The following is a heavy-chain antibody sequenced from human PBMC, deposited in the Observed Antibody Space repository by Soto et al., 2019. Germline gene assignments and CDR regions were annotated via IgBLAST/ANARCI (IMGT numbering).Heavy chain of an antibody. V-gene: IGHV1-69*08. D-gene: IGHD2-21*02. Sequence: SVKVSCKTSGGTFSNDIITWVRQAPGQGLEWMGRIIPLLDTTNYAQKFQGRVTITTDKSTSTAYMELSSLRSEDTAVYYCARSIVVVTALDYWGQGTLVTVSS. J-gene: IGHJ4*02. CDR1: GGTFSNDI. CDR2: IIPLLDTT. CDR3: ARSIVVVTALDY.